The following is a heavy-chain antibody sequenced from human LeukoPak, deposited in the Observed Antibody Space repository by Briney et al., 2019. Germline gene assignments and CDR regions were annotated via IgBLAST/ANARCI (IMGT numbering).Heavy chain of an antibody. CDR1: GYTFSSYE. CDR3: ARDPGYCSGGSCQYYYYYYMDV. D-gene: IGHD2-15*01. CDR2: INSSGSSI. Sequence: GGSLRLSCAASGYTFSSYEMNWVRQAPGKGLEWVSYINSSGSSIHYADSVKGRFTISRDNAKNSLYLQMNSLRAEDTAVYYCARDPGYCSGGSCQYYYYYYMDVWGKGTTVTVSS. V-gene: IGHV3-48*03. J-gene: IGHJ6*03.